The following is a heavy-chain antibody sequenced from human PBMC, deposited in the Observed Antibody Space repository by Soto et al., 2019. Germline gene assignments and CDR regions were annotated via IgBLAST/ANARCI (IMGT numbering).Heavy chain of an antibody. CDR3: ARDRHCSSTSCSIGGYYYYYGMDV. V-gene: IGHV3-30-3*01. CDR1: GFTFSSYA. CDR2: ISYDGSNK. Sequence: GGSLRLSCAASGFTFSSYAMHWVRQAPGKGLEWVAVISYDGSNKYYADSVKGRFTISRDNSKNTLYLQMNSPRAEDTAVYYCARDRHCSSTSCSIGGYYYYYGMDVWGQGTTVTVSS. D-gene: IGHD2-2*01. J-gene: IGHJ6*02.